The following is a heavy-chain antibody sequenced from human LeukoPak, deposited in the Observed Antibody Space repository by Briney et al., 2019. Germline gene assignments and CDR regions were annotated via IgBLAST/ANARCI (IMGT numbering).Heavy chain of an antibody. V-gene: IGHV3-23*01. J-gene: IGHJ4*02. D-gene: IGHD4-11*01. CDR2: ISGSGDKT. CDR3: AKDDPNDYKPWIY. CDR1: GSTFSSYA. Sequence: QAGGSLRLSCAASGSTFSSYAMSWVRQAPGKGLEWVSLISGSGDKTYYADSVKGRFTISRDNSKNTLYLQVNSLRADDTAVYYCAKDDPNDYKPWIYWGQGTLVIVSS.